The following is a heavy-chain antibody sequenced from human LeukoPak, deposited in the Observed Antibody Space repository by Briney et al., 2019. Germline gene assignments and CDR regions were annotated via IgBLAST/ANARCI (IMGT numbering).Heavy chain of an antibody. CDR2: IKHDGSEK. CDR3: AYTNILKY. Sequence: PGGALRLSCAASGLTLSDQWMNWVRQAPGQGLEWVANIKHDGSEKYYVDSVKGRFTISRDDAKDSLSLQMNSVRAEDTAVYYCAYTNILKYWGQGTLVTVSS. J-gene: IGHJ4*02. CDR1: GLTLSDQW. D-gene: IGHD3-16*01. V-gene: IGHV3-7*01.